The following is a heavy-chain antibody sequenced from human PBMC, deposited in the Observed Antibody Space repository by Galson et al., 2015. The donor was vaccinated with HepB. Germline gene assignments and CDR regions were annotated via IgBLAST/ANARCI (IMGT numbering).Heavy chain of an antibody. V-gene: IGHV3-48*04. Sequence: SLRLSCAASGFTFSSYSMNWVRQAPGKGLEWVSYISSSSSTIYYADSVKGRFTISRDNAKNSLYLQMNSLRAEDTAVYYCAREGGSGYYAEADYWGQGTLVTVSS. CDR1: GFTFSSYS. CDR2: ISSSSSTI. D-gene: IGHD3-22*01. J-gene: IGHJ4*02. CDR3: AREGGSGYYAEADY.